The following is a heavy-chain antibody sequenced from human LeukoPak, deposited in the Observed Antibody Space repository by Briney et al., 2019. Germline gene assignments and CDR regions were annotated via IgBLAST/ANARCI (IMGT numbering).Heavy chain of an antibody. V-gene: IGHV4-59*01. D-gene: IGHD3-16*01. J-gene: IGHJ6*04. CDR3: ARDRWGLDV. Sequence: SETLSLTCAVYGGSFGGYYWSWIRQPPGKGLEWIWYIYYIGSTNNNPTPKSRVTISVDTSKNQFSLKLSSVTAADTAVYYCARDRWGLDVWGKGTTVTVSS. CDR1: GGSFGGYY. CDR2: IYYIGST.